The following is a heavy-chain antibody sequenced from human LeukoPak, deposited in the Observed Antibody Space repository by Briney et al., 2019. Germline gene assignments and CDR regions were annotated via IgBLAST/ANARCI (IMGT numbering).Heavy chain of an antibody. J-gene: IGHJ4*02. CDR3: ARVPRDYYDSSGYYSSYYFDY. CDR2: IKQDGSEK. CDR1: GFTFSSYW. Sequence: GGSLRLSCAASGFTFSSYWMSWVRQAPGKGLEWVANIKQDGSEKYYVDSVKGRFTISRDNAKYSLYLQMNSLRAEDTAVYYCARVPRDYYDSSGYYSSYYFDYWGQGTQVTVSS. V-gene: IGHV3-7*01. D-gene: IGHD3-22*01.